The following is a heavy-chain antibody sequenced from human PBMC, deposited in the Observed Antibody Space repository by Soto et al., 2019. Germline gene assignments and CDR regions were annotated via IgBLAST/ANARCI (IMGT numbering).Heavy chain of an antibody. D-gene: IGHD2-15*01. CDR3: ARDNRDCSGGSCPPGGDGVDV. CDR2: IWYDGSNK. Sequence: QVQLVESGGGVVQPGRSLRLSCAASGFTFSSYGMHWVRQAPGKGLEWVAVIWYDGSNKYYADSVKGRFTISRDNSKNRLYLQMNSLRAEDTAVYYCARDNRDCSGGSCPPGGDGVDVWGQGTTVTVSS. V-gene: IGHV3-33*01. J-gene: IGHJ6*02. CDR1: GFTFSSYG.